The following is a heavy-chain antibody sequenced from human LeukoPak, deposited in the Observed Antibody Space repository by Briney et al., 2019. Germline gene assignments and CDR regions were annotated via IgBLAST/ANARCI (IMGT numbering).Heavy chain of an antibody. Sequence: GGSLRLSCAASGFTFSSYAMSWVRQAPGKGLEWVSAISGSGGSTYYADSVKGRFTISRDNSKNTLYLQMNSLRAEDTAVYYCAKDTTYYYDXXXYXKLDYFDYWGQGTLVT. D-gene: IGHD3-22*01. CDR1: GFTFSSYA. CDR3: AKDTTYYYDXXXYXKLDYFDY. V-gene: IGHV3-23*01. J-gene: IGHJ4*02. CDR2: ISGSGGST.